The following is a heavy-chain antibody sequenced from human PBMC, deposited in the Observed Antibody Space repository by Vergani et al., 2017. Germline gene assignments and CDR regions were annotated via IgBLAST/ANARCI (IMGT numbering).Heavy chain of an antibody. CDR1: GFIFSSYG. D-gene: IGHD6-13*01. CDR2: IWYDGSNK. J-gene: IGHJ3*02. CDR3: ARDQEAAAGFDAFDI. V-gene: IGHV3-33*01. Sequence: QVQLVESGGDVVQPGRSLRLSCAASGFIFSSYGIHWVRQAPGKGLEWVAIIWYDGSNKYYGDSVKDRFTISRDNSKNTVYLQMNRLRAEDTAVYYCARDQEAAAGFDAFDIWGQGTMVTVSS.